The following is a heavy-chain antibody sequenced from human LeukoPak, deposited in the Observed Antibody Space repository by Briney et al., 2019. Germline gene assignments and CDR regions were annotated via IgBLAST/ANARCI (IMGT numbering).Heavy chain of an antibody. CDR1: GFTFSTYA. CDR3: ARDFGRGYCSSTSCYGWFDP. D-gene: IGHD2-2*01. J-gene: IGHJ5*02. CDR2: LSGGGSVT. Sequence: PGGSLRLSCAASGFTFSTYAMSWVRQAPGKGLEWVSALSGGGSVTYYADSVKGRFTISRDNSKNTLSLQMDSLRAEDTALYYCARDFGRGYCSSTSCYGWFDPWGQGTLVTVSS. V-gene: IGHV3-23*01.